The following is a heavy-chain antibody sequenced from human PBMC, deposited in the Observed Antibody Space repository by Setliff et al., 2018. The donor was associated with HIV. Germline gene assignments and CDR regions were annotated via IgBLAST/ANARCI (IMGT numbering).Heavy chain of an antibody. CDR1: GGSISTNEHY. CDR2: ISASGGT. J-gene: IGHJ6*02. V-gene: IGHV4-61*09. D-gene: IGHD3-10*01. CDR3: AREWFSSVYYYYAIDV. Sequence: SETLSLTCTVSGGSISTNEHYWSWIRQPAGKELQWIGHISASGGTKYSSSLKSRVTMSVDTSKNQFSLKLTSVTAADTTIYYCAREWFSSVYYYYAIDVWGQGTTVTVSS.